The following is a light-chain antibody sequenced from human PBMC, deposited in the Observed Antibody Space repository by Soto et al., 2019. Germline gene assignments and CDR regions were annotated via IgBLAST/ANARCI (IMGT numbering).Light chain of an antibody. CDR2: WAS. V-gene: IGKV4-1*01. Sequence: DIVMTQSPDSLAVSLGEGASINCKSSQTILYSSNNKTYLAWYQQSPGQPPKLLIYWASTRESGVPDRFSGSGSGTDFTLTISSLQAEDVAVYYCQQYYTTPLTFGQGTKVEIK. CDR3: QQYYTTPLT. J-gene: IGKJ1*01. CDR1: QTILYSSNNKTY.